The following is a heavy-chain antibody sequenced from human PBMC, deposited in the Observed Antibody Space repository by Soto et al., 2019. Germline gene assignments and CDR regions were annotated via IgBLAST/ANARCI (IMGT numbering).Heavy chain of an antibody. D-gene: IGHD2-8*01. J-gene: IGHJ5*01. CDR3: ARLIGDSWLDS. CDR1: RDSVSSNSAT. Sequence: SQTLSLTCAISRDSVSSNSATWDWIRQSTSRGLEWLGRTYYRSKWYTDYAVSVKGRITNNPDTSNNHLSLQLDFVIPDDTAVYYCARLIGDSWLDSWGQGTLVTSPQ. CDR2: TYYRSKWYT. V-gene: IGHV6-1*01.